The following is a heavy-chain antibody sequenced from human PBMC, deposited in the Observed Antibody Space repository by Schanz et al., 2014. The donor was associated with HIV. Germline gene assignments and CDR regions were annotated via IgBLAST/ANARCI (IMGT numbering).Heavy chain of an antibody. CDR1: GFTFSRSA. V-gene: IGHV3-23*01. CDR3: RVFMFTYDV. J-gene: IGHJ3*01. Sequence: EVQLLESGGGLVQPGGSLRLSCTVSGFTFSRSAMTWVRQAPGKGLEWVSYITPDGSVTYADSVKGRFTASRDSSKNTLFLQMNSLRVEDTATYYCRVFMFTYDVWGQGTMVTVSS. CDR2: ITPDGSVT. D-gene: IGHD3-16*01.